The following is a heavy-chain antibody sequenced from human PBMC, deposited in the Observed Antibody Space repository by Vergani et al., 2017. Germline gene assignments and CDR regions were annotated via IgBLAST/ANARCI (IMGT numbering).Heavy chain of an antibody. CDR3: ARWDYGILSGYRY. V-gene: IGHV1-46*03. CDR1: GYTFSNYY. Sequence: QVQVVQSGAEVKKSGASVKVSCKTSGYTFSNYYMHLVRQAPGQGLEWMGIINPSGGHTYYAQKFQGRVTMTRDTSTSTVYMELSSLRSEDTAIYYCARWDYGILSGYRYWGQGTLVTVSA. J-gene: IGHJ4*02. D-gene: IGHD3-9*01. CDR2: INPSGGHT.